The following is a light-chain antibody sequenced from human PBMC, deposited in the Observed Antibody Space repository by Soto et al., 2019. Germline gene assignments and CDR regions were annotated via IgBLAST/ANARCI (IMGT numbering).Light chain of an antibody. CDR1: QSISSY. V-gene: IGKV1-39*01. CDR2: AAS. Sequence: DFQMTQSPPSLPSPVGERPTIPSRASQSISSYLNWYQQKPGKAPKLLIYAASSLQSGVPSRFSGSGSGTDFTLTISSLQPEDFATYYCQQLYSHPLTFGGGTKVDI. J-gene: IGKJ4*01. CDR3: QQLYSHPLT.